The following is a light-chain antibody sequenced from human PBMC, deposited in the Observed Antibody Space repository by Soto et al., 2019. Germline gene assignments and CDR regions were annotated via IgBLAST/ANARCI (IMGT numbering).Light chain of an antibody. Sequence: QSVLTQPPSASGAPGQRVTISCNGSKSNIGANYDVYWYQQFPGTAPKLLIYANANRPSGVPQRFSGSKSGTSASLAITGLQTEDEADYYCQSYDTSLPGLLFGVGTKLTVL. J-gene: IGLJ2*01. CDR1: KSNIGANYD. CDR3: QSYDTSLPGLL. V-gene: IGLV1-40*01. CDR2: ANA.